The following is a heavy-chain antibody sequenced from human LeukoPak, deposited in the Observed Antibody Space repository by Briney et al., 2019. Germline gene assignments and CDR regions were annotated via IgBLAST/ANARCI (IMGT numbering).Heavy chain of an antibody. CDR3: AKSEGFLEWLPPYYYYGMDV. D-gene: IGHD3-3*01. V-gene: IGHV3-30*18. CDR1: GFTFSSYG. CDR2: ISYDGSNK. J-gene: IGHJ6*02. Sequence: GGSLRLSCAASGFTFSSYGMHWVRQAPGKGLEWVAVISYDGSNKYYAGSVKGRFTISRDNSKNTLYLQMNNLRAEDTAVYYCAKSEGFLEWLPPYYYYGMDVWGQGTTVTVSS.